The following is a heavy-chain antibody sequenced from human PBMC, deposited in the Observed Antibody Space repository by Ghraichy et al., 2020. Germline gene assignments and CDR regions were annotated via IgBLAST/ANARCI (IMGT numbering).Heavy chain of an antibody. Sequence: SETLSLTCAVYGGSFSGYYWSWIRQPPGKGLEWIGEINHSGSTNYNPSLKSRVTISVDTSKNQFSLKLSSVTAADTAVYYCARVPSLKYYYDSSGYLDYWGQGTLVTVSS. CDR3: ARVPSLKYYYDSSGYLDY. D-gene: IGHD3-22*01. J-gene: IGHJ4*02. CDR1: GGSFSGYY. V-gene: IGHV4-34*01. CDR2: INHSGST.